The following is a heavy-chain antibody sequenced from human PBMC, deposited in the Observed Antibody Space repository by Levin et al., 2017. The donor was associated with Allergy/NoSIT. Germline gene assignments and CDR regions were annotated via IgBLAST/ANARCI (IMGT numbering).Heavy chain of an antibody. CDR2: IYGDGRT. V-gene: IGHV3-53*01. Sequence: GESLKISCAASGFTISSRYMTWVRQAPGKGLEWVSVIYGDGRTYYADSVRGRFTISRDSSKNTLYLQTNSLRGEDTAVYYCVRVDSSGYFFDYWGQGTLVTVSS. CDR1: GFTISSRY. CDR3: VRVDSSGYFFDY. D-gene: IGHD3-22*01. J-gene: IGHJ4*02.